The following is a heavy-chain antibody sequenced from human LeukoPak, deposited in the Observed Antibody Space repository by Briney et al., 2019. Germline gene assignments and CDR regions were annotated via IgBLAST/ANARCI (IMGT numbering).Heavy chain of an antibody. V-gene: IGHV4-59*12. CDR3: ARDSCTIAVCYTGPWFDP. J-gene: IGHJ5*02. CDR1: GGSISSYY. CDR2: IYYSGST. Sequence: SETLSLTCTVSGGSISSYYWSWIRQPPGKGLEWIGYIYYSGSTNYNPSLKSRVTMSVDTSKNQFSLKLSSVTAADTAVYYCARDSCTIAVCYTGPWFDPWGQGTLVTVSS. D-gene: IGHD2-8*01.